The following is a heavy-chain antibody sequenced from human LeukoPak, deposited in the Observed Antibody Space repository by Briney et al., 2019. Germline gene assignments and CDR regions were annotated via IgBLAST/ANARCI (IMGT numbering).Heavy chain of an antibody. V-gene: IGHV4-61*01. CDR1: GGSVSSGSYY. CDR3: ARWRYCGGDCYPSAFDI. Sequence: SETLSLTCTVSGGSVSSGSYYWSWIRQPPGRGLEWIGYIYYSGAVNYNPSLKSRVAISVDTSKNQFSLKVSSVTAADTAVYYCARWRYCGGDCYPSAFDIWGQGTMVIVSS. D-gene: IGHD2-21*02. CDR2: IYYSGAV. J-gene: IGHJ3*02.